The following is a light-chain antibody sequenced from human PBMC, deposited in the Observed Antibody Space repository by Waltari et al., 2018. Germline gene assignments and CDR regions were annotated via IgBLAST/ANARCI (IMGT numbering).Light chain of an antibody. Sequence: QSALTQPRSVSGSPGQSVTISCTGTSSDVGGYNHVPWYQQPPGKAPNLMIYNVRKRPSGGPDRFAGSKSGNPASLTISGLQAEDEADYYCCSYAGSYVVFGGGTKLTVL. V-gene: IGLV2-11*01. CDR3: CSYAGSYVV. CDR1: SSDVGGYNH. J-gene: IGLJ2*01. CDR2: NVR.